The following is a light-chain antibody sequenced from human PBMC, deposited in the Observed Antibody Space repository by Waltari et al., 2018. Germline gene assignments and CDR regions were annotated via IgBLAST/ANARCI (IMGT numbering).Light chain of an antibody. Sequence: DIQMTQSPSSLSASVGDTVTITCRASQGIGNYLNWFQQKPGKAPKLLIYAATTLQSGVPSRFSGSGSGTEFTLTINSLQLEDFATYYCLQHNSYPLTFGGGTKVEIK. J-gene: IGKJ4*01. CDR1: QGIGNY. V-gene: IGKV1-17*01. CDR2: AAT. CDR3: LQHNSYPLT.